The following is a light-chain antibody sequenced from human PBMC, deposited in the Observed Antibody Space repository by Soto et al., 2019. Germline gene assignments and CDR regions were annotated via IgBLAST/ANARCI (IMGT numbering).Light chain of an antibody. CDR1: QYIHTR. CDR2: QTS. CDR3: LQTYNLPRT. J-gene: IGKJ1*01. Sequence: EIVLTQSPATPPSFPGDRVTLSCRASQYIHTRLDWYPHRPGQAPRLLIYQTSIRAAGIPVMVSGSAAWTDCTRPIRNMQREDVETDDCLQTYNLPRTFGQGTQVDNK. V-gene: IGKV3D-11*01.